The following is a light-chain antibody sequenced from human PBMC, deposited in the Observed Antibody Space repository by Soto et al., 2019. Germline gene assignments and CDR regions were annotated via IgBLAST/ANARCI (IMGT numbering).Light chain of an antibody. CDR2: WAS. J-gene: IGKJ2*01. V-gene: IGKV4-1*01. CDR1: QNILYSSNNNNY. CDR3: HQFYSTPYT. Sequence: DIVMTQSPDSLAVSLGERATINCKSSQNILYSSNNNNYLAWYQQKPGQPPRLLIYWASTRVFGVPDRFSGSGYGTDFTLPISSLQAEDVAVCYCHQFYSTPYTFGQGPKLEIK.